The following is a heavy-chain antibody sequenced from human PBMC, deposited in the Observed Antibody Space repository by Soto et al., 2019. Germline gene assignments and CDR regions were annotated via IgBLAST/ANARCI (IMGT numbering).Heavy chain of an antibody. Sequence: SETLSLTCTVSGGSMSSNYWSWIRQAPGKGLEWIGYIYYSGSTNYNPSLKSRVTISVDTSKNQFSLKLSSVTAADTAVYSCARGYSYGYFDSWGQGTLVTVPQ. D-gene: IGHD5-18*01. CDR3: ARGYSYGYFDS. CDR2: IYYSGST. V-gene: IGHV4-59*01. CDR1: GGSMSSNY. J-gene: IGHJ4*02.